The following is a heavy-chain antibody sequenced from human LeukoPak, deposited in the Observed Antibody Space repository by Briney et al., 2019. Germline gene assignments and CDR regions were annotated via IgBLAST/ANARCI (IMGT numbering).Heavy chain of an antibody. D-gene: IGHD4-17*01. CDR2: IRSKAYGGTT. CDR1: GFTFGDYA. CDR3: TREYDYGDYVTPRYYYYGMDV. V-gene: IGHV3-49*04. Sequence: GGSLRLSCTASGFTFGDYAMSWVRQAPGKGLEWVGFIRSKAYGGTTEYAACVKGRFTISRDDSKSIAYLQMNSLKTEDTAVYYCTREYDYGDYVTPRYYYYGMDVWGQGTTVTVSS. J-gene: IGHJ6*02.